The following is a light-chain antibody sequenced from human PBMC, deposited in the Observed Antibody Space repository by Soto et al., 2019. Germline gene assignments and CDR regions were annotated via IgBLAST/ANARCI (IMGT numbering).Light chain of an antibody. J-gene: IGKJ2*01. V-gene: IGKV3-15*01. CDR3: QQYGKSHPT. CDR2: GPS. Sequence: EIVMTQSPATLSVSPGERATLSCRASQSVSSNLAWYQQKPGQAPRLLIYGPSTRATGIPARFSGSGSGTEFTLTISSLQSEDSAVFYCQQYGKSHPTFGQGTRLEV. CDR1: QSVSSN.